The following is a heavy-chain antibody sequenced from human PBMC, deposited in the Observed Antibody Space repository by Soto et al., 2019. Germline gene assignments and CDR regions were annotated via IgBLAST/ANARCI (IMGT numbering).Heavy chain of an antibody. CDR3: ARDLDSGSYYFDY. J-gene: IGHJ4*02. Sequence: ASVKVSCKASGYTFSSYGISWVRQAPGQGLEWMGWISAYTGKTNYAQKLQGRVTMTTDTSTSTAYMEVRSLRSDDTAVYYCARDLDSGSYYFDYWGQGTLVTVSS. CDR1: GYTFSSYG. D-gene: IGHD1-26*01. V-gene: IGHV1-18*04. CDR2: ISAYTGKT.